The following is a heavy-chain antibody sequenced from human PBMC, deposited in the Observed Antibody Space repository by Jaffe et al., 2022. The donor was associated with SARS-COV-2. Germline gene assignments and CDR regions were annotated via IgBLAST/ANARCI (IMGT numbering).Heavy chain of an antibody. CDR1: GFTFSSYA. Sequence: EVQLLESGGGLVQPGGSLRLSCAASGFTFSSYAMSWVRQAPGKGLEWVSAISGSGGSTYYADSVKGRFTISRDNSKNTLYLQMNSLRAEDTAVYYCAKDRSYYYDSSGYPSMDVWGQGTTVTVSS. CDR2: ISGSGGST. J-gene: IGHJ6*02. CDR3: AKDRSYYYDSSGYPSMDV. V-gene: IGHV3-23*01. D-gene: IGHD3-22*01.